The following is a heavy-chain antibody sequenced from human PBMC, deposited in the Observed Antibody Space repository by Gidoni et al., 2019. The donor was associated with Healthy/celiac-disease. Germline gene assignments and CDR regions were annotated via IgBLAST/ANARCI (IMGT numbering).Heavy chain of an antibody. CDR3: AGGGYSGYDYGDWFDP. V-gene: IGHV3-33*01. D-gene: IGHD5-12*01. Sequence: QVQLVESGGGVVQPGRSLRLSCAASGFPFSSYGMHWVRQAPGKGLEWVAVIWYDGSNKYYADSVKGRFTISRDNSKNTLYLQMNSLRAEDTAVYYCAGGGYSGYDYGDWFDPWGQGTLVTVSS. CDR1: GFPFSSYG. CDR2: IWYDGSNK. J-gene: IGHJ5*02.